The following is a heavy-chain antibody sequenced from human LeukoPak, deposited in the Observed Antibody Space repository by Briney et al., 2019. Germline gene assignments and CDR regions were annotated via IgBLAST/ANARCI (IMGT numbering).Heavy chain of an antibody. D-gene: IGHD3-22*01. J-gene: IGHJ3*02. V-gene: IGHV3-30*04. CDR2: ISYDGSNK. CDR1: GFTFSSYA. CDR3: ARGPYYYDSSGYGGAFDI. Sequence: GGSLRLSCAASGFTFSSYAMHWVRQAPGKGLEWVAVISYDGSNKYYADSVKGRFTISRDNAKNSLYLQMNSLRAEDTALYHCARGPYYYDSSGYGGAFDIWGQGTMVTVSS.